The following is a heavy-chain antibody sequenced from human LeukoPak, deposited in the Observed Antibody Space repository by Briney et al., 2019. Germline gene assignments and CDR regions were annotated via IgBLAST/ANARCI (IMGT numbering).Heavy chain of an antibody. CDR2: IWYDGSND. V-gene: IGHV3-33*08. Sequence: PGGSLRLSCAASGFTFSSYGMHWVRQAPGKGLEWVAAIWYDGSNDYYADSVKGRFTISRDNSKNTLSLQMNSLRADDTAVYYCAMYLVRGRFDYCGPGTLVTVSS. J-gene: IGHJ4*02. CDR1: GFTFSSYG. CDR3: AMYLVRGRFDY. D-gene: IGHD3-10*01.